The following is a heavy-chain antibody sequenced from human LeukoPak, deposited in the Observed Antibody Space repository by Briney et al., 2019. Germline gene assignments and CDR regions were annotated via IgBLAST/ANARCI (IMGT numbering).Heavy chain of an antibody. V-gene: IGHV4-39*01. J-gene: IGHJ4*02. CDR1: GASLSSSSNY. D-gene: IGHD6-13*01. CDR3: ASCRGSSWYYFDY. Sequence: SETLSLTCTVSGASLSSSSNYWGWLRQPPGKGLEWIGSMYYSGSTYYNPSLNSRVTISVDTSKNQFSLKLSSVTAADTAVYYCASCRGSSWYYFDYWGQGTLVTVSS. CDR2: MYYSGST.